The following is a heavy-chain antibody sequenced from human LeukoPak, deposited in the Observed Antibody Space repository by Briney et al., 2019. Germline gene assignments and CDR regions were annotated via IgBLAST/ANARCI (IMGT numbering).Heavy chain of an antibody. J-gene: IGHJ4*02. CDR2: IYYSGNT. CDR3: ARAGYDFPLF. CDR1: GGSINNDDYY. V-gene: IGHV4-31*03. D-gene: IGHD3-3*01. Sequence: SETLSLTCTVSGGSINNDDYYWSWIRQHPERGLEWIGHIYYSGNTYYNPSLKSRVTISVDTSKNQFSLKLRSVTAADTAVYFYARAGYDFPLFWGQGTLVTVSS.